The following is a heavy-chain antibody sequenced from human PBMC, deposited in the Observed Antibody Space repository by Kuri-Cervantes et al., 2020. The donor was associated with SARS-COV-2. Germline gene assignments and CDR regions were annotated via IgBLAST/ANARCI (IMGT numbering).Heavy chain of an antibody. Sequence: GESLKISCAASGFTFSSYAMHWVRQAPGKGLEWVAVISYDGSNKYYADSVKGRFTISRDNSKNTLYLQMNSLRAEDTAVYYCARAFVVVVAAWRTGMDAWGQGTTVTVSS. V-gene: IGHV3-30-3*01. CDR2: ISYDGSNK. CDR1: GFTFSSYA. J-gene: IGHJ6*02. CDR3: ARAFVVVVAAWRTGMDA. D-gene: IGHD2-15*01.